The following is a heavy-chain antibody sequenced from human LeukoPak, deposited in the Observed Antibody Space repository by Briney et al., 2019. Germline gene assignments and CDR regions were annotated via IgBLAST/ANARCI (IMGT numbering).Heavy chain of an antibody. CDR2: IYYSGST. J-gene: IGHJ4*02. CDR1: GGSISSYY. CDR3: ARDSSGSWYGYFDY. D-gene: IGHD6-13*01. V-gene: IGHV4-59*01. Sequence: SETLSLTCTVSGGSISSYYWSWIRQPPGKGLEWIGYIYYSGSTNHNPSLKSRVTISVDTSKNQFSLKLSSVTAADTAVYYCARDSSGSWYGYFDYWGQGTLVTVSS.